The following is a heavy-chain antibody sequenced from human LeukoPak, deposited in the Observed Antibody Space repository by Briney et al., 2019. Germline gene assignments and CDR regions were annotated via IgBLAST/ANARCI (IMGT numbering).Heavy chain of an antibody. CDR3: TSITAAAPFDY. D-gene: IGHD6-13*01. V-gene: IGHV3-73*01. CDR2: IRSKANSYAT. Sequence: PGGSLRLSCAASGFTFSGSAMHWVRQASGKGLEWVGRIRSKANSYATAYAASVKGRFTISRDDPKNTAYLQMNSLKTEDTAVYYCTSITAAAPFDYWGQGTLVTVSS. CDR1: GFTFSGSA. J-gene: IGHJ4*02.